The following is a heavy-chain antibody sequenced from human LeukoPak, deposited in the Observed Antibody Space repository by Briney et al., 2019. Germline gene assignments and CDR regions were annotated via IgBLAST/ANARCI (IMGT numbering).Heavy chain of an antibody. CDR1: GFTVSSNY. CDR3: ARGSDSSGYYYGPFDY. J-gene: IGHJ4*02. Sequence: PGGSLRLSCAASGFTVSSNYMSWVRQAPGKGLEWVSVIYSGGSTYYADSVKGRFTISRDNSKNTLYLQMNSPRAEDTAVYYCARGSDSSGYYYGPFDYWGQGTLVTVSS. V-gene: IGHV3-53*01. CDR2: IYSGGST. D-gene: IGHD3-22*01.